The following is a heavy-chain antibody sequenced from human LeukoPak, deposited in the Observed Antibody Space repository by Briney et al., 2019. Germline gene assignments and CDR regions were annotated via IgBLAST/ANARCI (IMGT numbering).Heavy chain of an antibody. CDR3: ARDSLTYDFWSGYYTGSYYMDV. CDR1: GFTFSSYS. V-gene: IGHV3-21*01. CDR2: ISSSSSYI. J-gene: IGHJ6*03. D-gene: IGHD3-3*01. Sequence: GGSLRLSCGVSGFTFSSYSMNWVRQAPGKGLEWVSSISSSSSYIYYADSVKGRFTISRDNAKNSLYLQMNSLRAEDTAVYYCARDSLTYDFWSGYYTGSYYMDVWGKGTTVTVSS.